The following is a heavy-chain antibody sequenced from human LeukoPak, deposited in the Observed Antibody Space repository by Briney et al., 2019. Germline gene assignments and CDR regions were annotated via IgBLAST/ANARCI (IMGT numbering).Heavy chain of an antibody. CDR1: GFSFSGYW. CDR2: IYYSGST. J-gene: IGHJ3*02. D-gene: IGHD3-10*01. Sequence: PGGSLRLSCTTSGFSFSGYWMHWVRQAPGKGLEWIGSIYYSGSTYYNPSLKSRVTISVDTSKNQFSLKLSSVTAADTAVYYCATVQVLLWFGENAFDIWGQGTMVTVSS. CDR3: ATVQVLLWFGENAFDI. V-gene: IGHV4-39*01.